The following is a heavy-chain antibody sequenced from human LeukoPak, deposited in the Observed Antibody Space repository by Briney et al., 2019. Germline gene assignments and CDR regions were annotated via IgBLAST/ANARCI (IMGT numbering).Heavy chain of an antibody. CDR2: IYTGGST. V-gene: IGHV4-4*07. J-gene: IGHJ4*02. D-gene: IGHD6-13*01. Sequence: PAETLSLTCTVSGGSISSYYRSWIRQPPGKGLEWISRIYTGGSTTNNPSPMRRVTMSSDKTKNQTSLKLSTVTAADTAVYYCARDSGSRRGKTGFDYRGQGNLVTVSS. CDR1: GGSISSYY. CDR3: ARDSGSRRGKTGFDY.